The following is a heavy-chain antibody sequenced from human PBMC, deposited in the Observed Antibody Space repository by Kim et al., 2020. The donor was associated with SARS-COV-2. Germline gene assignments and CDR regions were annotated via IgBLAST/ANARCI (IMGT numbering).Heavy chain of an antibody. CDR1: GGSIISSDFY. D-gene: IGHD1-20*01. V-gene: IGHV4-39*07. Sequence: SETLSLTCSVSGGSIISSDFYWGWLRQPPGKGLEWIGTILYSGNTYYNPSLKSRVTLSVATSKNQFSLELTSVTAADRAVYYCAKGRTENRRSAGYTWSWGRKKSSYIRDFGVDVWGQGTRVTVS. J-gene: IGHJ6*02. CDR2: ILYSGNT. CDR3: AKGRTENRRSAGYTWSWGRKKSSYIRDFGVDV.